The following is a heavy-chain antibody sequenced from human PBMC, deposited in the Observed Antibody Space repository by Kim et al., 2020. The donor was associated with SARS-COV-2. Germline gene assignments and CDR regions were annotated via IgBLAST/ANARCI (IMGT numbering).Heavy chain of an antibody. V-gene: IGHV3-33*01. J-gene: IGHJ4*02. CDR1: GFTFSSYG. D-gene: IGHD2-15*01. Sequence: GGSLRLSCAASGFTFSSYGMHWVRQAPGKGLEWVAVIWYDGSNKYYADSVKGRFTISRDNSKNTLYLQMNSLRAEDTAVYYCARDPSTGVVGVYWGQGTLVTVSS. CDR2: IWYDGSNK. CDR3: ARDPSTGVVGVY.